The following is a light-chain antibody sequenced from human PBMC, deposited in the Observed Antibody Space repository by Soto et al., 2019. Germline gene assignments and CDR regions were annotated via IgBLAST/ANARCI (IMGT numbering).Light chain of an antibody. CDR1: SSDVGAYNF. CDR2: DVT. CDR3: SSYTTSNTLV. V-gene: IGLV2-14*03. J-gene: IGLJ2*01. Sequence: QSALTKPASVTGAPGQSITISCTGTSSDVGAYNFVSWYQQHPGKAPKLMIYDVTNRPSGVSSRFSGSKSGNTASLAISGLQAEDEADYYCSSYTTSNTLVFGGGTKVTVL.